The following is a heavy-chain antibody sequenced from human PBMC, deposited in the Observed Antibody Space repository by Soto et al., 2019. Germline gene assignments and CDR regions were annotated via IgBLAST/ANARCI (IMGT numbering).Heavy chain of an antibody. J-gene: IGHJ4*02. CDR1: DFSFTSHG. CDR3: AIYHLELFRFDY. V-gene: IGHV1-18*04. Sequence: QIQLVQSGPEVKKPGASMKVSCKAYDFSFTSHGISWVRQAPGQGLEWMGWIILYNGNTNYAQQFQGRVTMTTDTSTSTAYMKLRSLRSADTAMYFCAIYHLELFRFDYWGQGTLVTVSS. CDR2: IILYNGNT. D-gene: IGHD2-2*01.